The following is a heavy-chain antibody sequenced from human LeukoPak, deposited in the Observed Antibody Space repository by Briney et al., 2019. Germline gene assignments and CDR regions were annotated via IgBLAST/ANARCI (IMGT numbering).Heavy chain of an antibody. Sequence: ASVKVSCKTSGYTFSSHSMNWVRQAPGQGLEWMGWISPYNGNTKYAQKLQGRATMTTDTSTSTAYMELRSLRSDDTAVYYCARVDSSSTGAFDIWGQGTMVTVSS. V-gene: IGHV1-18*01. CDR3: ARVDSSSTGAFDI. CDR1: GYTFSSHS. D-gene: IGHD6-6*01. CDR2: ISPYNGNT. J-gene: IGHJ3*02.